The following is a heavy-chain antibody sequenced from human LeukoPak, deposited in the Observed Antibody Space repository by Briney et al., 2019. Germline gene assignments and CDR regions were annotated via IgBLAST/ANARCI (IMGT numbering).Heavy chain of an antibody. CDR2: ISAYNGNT. Sequence: ASVKVSCKASGYTLTSYGISWVRQAPGQGLEWMGWISAYNGNTNYAQKLQGRVTMTTDTSASTAYMELSSLRSEDTAVYFCARVDIVMVGYFDYWGQGTLVTVSS. J-gene: IGHJ4*02. V-gene: IGHV1-18*01. CDR3: ARVDIVMVGYFDY. D-gene: IGHD5-18*01. CDR1: GYTLTSYG.